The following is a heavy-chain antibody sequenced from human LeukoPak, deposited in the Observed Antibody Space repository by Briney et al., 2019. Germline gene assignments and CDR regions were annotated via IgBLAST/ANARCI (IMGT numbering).Heavy chain of an antibody. D-gene: IGHD6-13*01. CDR2: ISSSSSYI. CDR3: ARGGYSSRDPIDY. Sequence: PGGSLRLSCAASGFTFSSYSMNWVRQAPGKGLEWVSSISSSSSYIYYAHSVKGRFTISRDNAKNSLYLQMNSLRAEDTAVYYCARGGYSSRDPIDYWGQGTLVTVSS. V-gene: IGHV3-21*01. CDR1: GFTFSSYS. J-gene: IGHJ4*02.